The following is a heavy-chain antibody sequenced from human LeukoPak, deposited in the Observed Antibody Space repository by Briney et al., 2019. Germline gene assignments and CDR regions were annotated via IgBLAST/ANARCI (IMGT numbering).Heavy chain of an antibody. CDR3: ARGSSRSRSGSYYFSYYYYMDV. J-gene: IGHJ6*03. CDR2: IYYTGST. D-gene: IGHD3-10*01. V-gene: IGHV4-39*07. CDR1: GDSISSSNYY. Sequence: SETLSLTCTVSGDSISSSNYYWGWIRQPPGKGLEWIGSIYYTGSTYYTPSLKSRVTISVDTSKNQFSLKLSSVTAADTAVYYCARGSSRSRSGSYYFSYYYYMDVWGKGTTVTVSS.